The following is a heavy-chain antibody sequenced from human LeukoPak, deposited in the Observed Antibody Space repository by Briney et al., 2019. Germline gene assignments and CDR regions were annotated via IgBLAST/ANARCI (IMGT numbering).Heavy chain of an antibody. CDR1: GGSISSSSYY. D-gene: IGHD2/OR15-2a*01. CDR2: IYYRGST. V-gene: IGHV4-39*01. Sequence: SETLSLTCTVSGGSISSSSYYWGWIRQPPGKGLEWIGSIYYRGSTYYNPSLKSRVTISVDTSKNQFSLKLSSVTAADTAVYYCAILILSADYFDYWGQGTLVTVSS. CDR3: AILILSADYFDY. J-gene: IGHJ4*02.